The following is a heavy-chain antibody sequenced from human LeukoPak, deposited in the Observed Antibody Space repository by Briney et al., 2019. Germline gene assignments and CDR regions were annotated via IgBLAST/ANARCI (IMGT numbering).Heavy chain of an antibody. CDR3: AKDPAVQQWLVKLYYFDY. CDR1: GFTFSSYA. V-gene: IGHV3-23*01. CDR2: ISGSGGST. J-gene: IGHJ4*02. D-gene: IGHD6-19*01. Sequence: TGGSLRLSCAASGFTFSSYAMSWVRQAPGKGLEWVSAISGSGGSTYYADSVKGRFTISRDNSKNTLYLQMNSLRAEDTAVYYCAKDPAVQQWLVKLYYFDYCGQGTLVTVSS.